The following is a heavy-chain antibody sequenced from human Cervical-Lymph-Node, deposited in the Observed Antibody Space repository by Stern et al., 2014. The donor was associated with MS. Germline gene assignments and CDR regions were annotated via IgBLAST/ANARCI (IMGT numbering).Heavy chain of an antibody. CDR1: GFTFSSYG. CDR3: ARADDYCSGGSCYSSAFDI. J-gene: IGHJ3*02. V-gene: IGHV3-33*01. CDR2: IWYDGSNK. Sequence: DQLVESGGGVVQPGRSLRLSCAASGFTFSSYGMHWVRQAPGKGLEWVAVIWYDGSNKYYADSVKGRFTISRDNSKNTLYLQMNSLRAEDTAVYYCARADDYCSGGSCYSSAFDIWGQGTMVTVSS. D-gene: IGHD2-15*01.